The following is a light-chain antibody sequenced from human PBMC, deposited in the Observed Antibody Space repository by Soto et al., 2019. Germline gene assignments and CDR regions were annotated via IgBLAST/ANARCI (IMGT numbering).Light chain of an antibody. CDR2: AAS. Sequence: DIQMTQSPSSLSASVGDRVTISCRASQIITTYLNWYQQKPGKAPKLLIYAASRLESEVPSRFSGSGSGTDFTLTITSLQGEDFATYYCQQGYSIPLTFGGGTKVEIK. V-gene: IGKV1-39*01. CDR1: QIITTY. J-gene: IGKJ4*01. CDR3: QQGYSIPLT.